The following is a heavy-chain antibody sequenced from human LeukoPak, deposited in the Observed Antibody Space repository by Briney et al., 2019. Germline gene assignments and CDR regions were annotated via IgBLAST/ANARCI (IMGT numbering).Heavy chain of an antibody. CDR1: GYTFTSNY. CDR2: IYPRDGST. Sequence: ASVKVSCKASGYTFTSNYIHWVRQAPGQGLEWMGMIYPRDGSTSYAQKFQGRVTITADESTSTAYMELSSLRSEDTAVYYCARSPYYDFWSGYYNRWFDPWGQGTLVTVSS. D-gene: IGHD3-3*01. CDR3: ARSPYYDFWSGYYNRWFDP. V-gene: IGHV1-46*01. J-gene: IGHJ5*02.